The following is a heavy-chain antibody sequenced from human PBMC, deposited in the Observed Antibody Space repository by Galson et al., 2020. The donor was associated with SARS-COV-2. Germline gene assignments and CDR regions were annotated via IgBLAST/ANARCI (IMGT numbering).Heavy chain of an antibody. CDR3: AKGIVPSAPCDY. V-gene: IGHV3-53*01. J-gene: IGHJ4*02. CDR1: GFTVSSTY. CDR2: IYTGGSS. Sequence: GGSLRLSCAASGFTVSSTYINWVRQAPGKGLEWVSVIYTGGSSYYADSVKGRFTISRDNSKNTLYLQMSSLRAEDTAVYYCAKGIVPSAPCDYWGQGTLVTVSS. D-gene: IGHD1-26*01.